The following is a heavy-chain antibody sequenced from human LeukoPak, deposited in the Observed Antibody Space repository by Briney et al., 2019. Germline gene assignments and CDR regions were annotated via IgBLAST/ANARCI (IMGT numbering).Heavy chain of an antibody. CDR1: GDSVSSNSAA. CDR3: TRDLPVAAAGQFDP. V-gene: IGHV6-1*01. Sequence: SQALSLTCAISGDSVSSNSAAWNWIRQSPSRGLEWLGRTYYRSKWYNDYAVSVKSRVTINPDTSKNQFSLQLNSVTPEDTAVYYCTRDLPVAAAGQFDPWGQGTLVTVSS. CDR2: TYYRSKWYN. D-gene: IGHD6-13*01. J-gene: IGHJ5*02.